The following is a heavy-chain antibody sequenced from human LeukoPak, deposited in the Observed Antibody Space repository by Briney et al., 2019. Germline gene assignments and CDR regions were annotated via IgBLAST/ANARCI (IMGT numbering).Heavy chain of an antibody. CDR2: IWYDGSNK. CDR3: AREWLVRGTLDY. Sequence: GGSLRLSCAASGFTFSSYGMHWVRQAPGKGLEWVAVIWYDGSNKYYADSVKGRFTISRDNSKNTLYLQMNSLRAEDTAVYYCAREWLVRGTLDYWGQGTLVTVSS. J-gene: IGHJ4*02. CDR1: GFTFSSYG. V-gene: IGHV3-33*01. D-gene: IGHD3-10*01.